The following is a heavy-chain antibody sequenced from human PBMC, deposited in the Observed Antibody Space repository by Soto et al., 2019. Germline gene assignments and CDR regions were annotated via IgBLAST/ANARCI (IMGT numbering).Heavy chain of an antibody. CDR1: GFTFDDYA. D-gene: IGHD3-9*01. V-gene: IGHV3-9*01. CDR2: ISWNSGSI. Sequence: PGGSLRLSCAASGFTFDDYAMHWVRQASGKGLEWVSGISWNSGSIGYADSVKGRFTISRDNAKNSLYLQMNSLRAEDTALYYCAKDQYYDILTGRPGYYYYGMDVWGQGTTVTVSS. J-gene: IGHJ6*02. CDR3: AKDQYYDILTGRPGYYYYGMDV.